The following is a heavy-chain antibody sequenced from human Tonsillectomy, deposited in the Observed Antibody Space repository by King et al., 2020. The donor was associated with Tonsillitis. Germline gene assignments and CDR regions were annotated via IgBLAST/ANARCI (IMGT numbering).Heavy chain of an antibody. Sequence: QLVQSGGGLVQPGGSLRLSCTASGITFSNYVMSWVRQAPGKGLEWVSAISASGGSAFYADSVQGRFTISRDNSKNTLYFLMNSLRAEATAVYYCAKDLHTVTTGFDFWGQGTLVTVSS. V-gene: IGHV3-23*04. J-gene: IGHJ4*02. D-gene: IGHD4-17*01. CDR3: AKDLHTVTTGFDF. CDR1: GITFSNYV. CDR2: ISASGGSA.